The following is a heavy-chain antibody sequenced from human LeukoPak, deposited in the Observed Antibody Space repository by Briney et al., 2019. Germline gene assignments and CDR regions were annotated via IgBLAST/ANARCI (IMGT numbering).Heavy chain of an antibody. Sequence: PGGSLRLSCAASGFTLSNFWMSWVRQAPGKGLEWVANMERDGSEKNYVDAVKGRFTISRDNAKNTLFLQMNSLRGDDTAVYYCAKRDGYPSYHFDYWGQGTLVTVSS. J-gene: IGHJ4*02. D-gene: IGHD5-24*01. V-gene: IGHV3-7*01. CDR1: GFTLSNFW. CDR3: AKRDGYPSYHFDY. CDR2: MERDGSEK.